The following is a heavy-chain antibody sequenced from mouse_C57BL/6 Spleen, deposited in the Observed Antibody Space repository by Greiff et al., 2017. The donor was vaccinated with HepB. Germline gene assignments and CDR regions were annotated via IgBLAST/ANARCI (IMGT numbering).Heavy chain of an antibody. CDR3: ARGWSRAMDY. D-gene: IGHD1-1*02. CDR1: GFTFSDYG. J-gene: IGHJ4*01. V-gene: IGHV5-17*01. Sequence: EVHLVESGGGLVKPGGSLKLSCAASGFTFSDYGMHWVRQAPEKGLEWVAYISSGSSTIYYADTVKGRFTISRDNAKNTLFLQMTSLRSEDTAMYYCARGWSRAMDYWGQGTSVTVSS. CDR2: ISSGSSTI.